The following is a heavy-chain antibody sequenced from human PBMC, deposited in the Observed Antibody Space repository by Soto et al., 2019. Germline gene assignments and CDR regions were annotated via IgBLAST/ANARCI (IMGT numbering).Heavy chain of an antibody. CDR3: ARIKLVEWFFINVDVYDMDV. D-gene: IGHD3-3*01. J-gene: IGHJ6*02. V-gene: IGHV3-48*02. CDR2: ISSDSRTI. Sequence: GGSLRLSCAASGFSLSDYAVNWVRQAPGKGLEWVSFISSDSRTIYYADSVEGRFTVSRDNARNSVSLQMDSLRDEDAAVYYCARIKLVEWFFINVDVYDMDVWGQGTPVTVSS. CDR1: GFSLSDYA.